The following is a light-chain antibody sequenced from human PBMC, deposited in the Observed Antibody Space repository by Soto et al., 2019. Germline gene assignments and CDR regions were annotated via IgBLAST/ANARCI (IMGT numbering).Light chain of an antibody. V-gene: IGKV1-5*01. J-gene: IGKJ5*01. Sequence: DIQMTQSPSTLSASVGDRVTITCRASQSISSWLAWYQQKPGKSLKLLIFDASGLQSGVPSRFSGSGSGTEFTLTISSLQPDDFATYYCQQYDTYSITFGQGTRLEIK. CDR2: DAS. CDR1: QSISSW. CDR3: QQYDTYSIT.